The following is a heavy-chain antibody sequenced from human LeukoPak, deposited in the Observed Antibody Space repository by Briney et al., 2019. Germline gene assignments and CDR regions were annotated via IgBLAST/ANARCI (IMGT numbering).Heavy chain of an antibody. D-gene: IGHD2-2*01. J-gene: IGHJ4*02. Sequence: GGSLRLSCAASGFTFSSYGMHWVRQAPGKGLEWVSSISSSSSYIYYADSVKGRFTISRDNAKNSLYLQMNSLRAEDTAVYYCARDLFPYCSSTSCYEDYFDYWGQGTLVTVSS. CDR3: ARDLFPYCSSTSCYEDYFDY. V-gene: IGHV3-21*01. CDR2: ISSSSSYI. CDR1: GFTFSSYG.